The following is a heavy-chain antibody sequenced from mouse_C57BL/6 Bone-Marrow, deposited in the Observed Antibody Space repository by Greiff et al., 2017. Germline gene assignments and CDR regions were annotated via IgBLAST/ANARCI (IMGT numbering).Heavy chain of an antibody. V-gene: IGHV1-82*01. D-gene: IGHD1-1*01. CDR1: GYAFSSSW. CDR2: IYPGDGDT. CDR3: AREITTVVATNVDY. J-gene: IGHJ2*01. Sequence: VQLQQSGPELVKPGASVKISCKASGYAFSSSWMNWVKQRPGKGLEWIGRIYPGDGDTNYNGKFKGKATLTADKSSSTAYMQLSSLTSEDSAVYFCAREITTVVATNVDYWGQGTTLTVSS.